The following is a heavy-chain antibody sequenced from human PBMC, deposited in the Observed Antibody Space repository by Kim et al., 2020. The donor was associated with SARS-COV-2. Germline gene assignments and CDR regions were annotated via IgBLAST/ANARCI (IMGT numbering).Heavy chain of an antibody. Sequence: GGSLRLSCAASGFTVSSNYMSWVRQAPGKGLEWVSVIYSGGSTYYADSVKGRFTISRDNSKNTLYLQMNSLRAEDTAVYYCARDGGFGDRNAFDIWGQGTMVTVSS. CDR1: GFTVSSNY. CDR3: ARDGGFGDRNAFDI. CDR2: IYSGGST. V-gene: IGHV3-53*01. D-gene: IGHD3-10*01. J-gene: IGHJ3*02.